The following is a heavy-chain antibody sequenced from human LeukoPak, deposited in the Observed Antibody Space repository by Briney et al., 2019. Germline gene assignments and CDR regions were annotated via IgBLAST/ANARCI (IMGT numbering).Heavy chain of an antibody. CDR1: GYTFTSYG. D-gene: IGHD2-15*01. CDR3: ARDIVVVAAATAPFDY. J-gene: IGHJ4*02. V-gene: IGHV1-18*01. Sequence: ASVKVSCKASGYTFTSYGISWVRQAPGQGLEWMGWISAYNGNTNYAQKLQGRVTMTTDTSTSTAYMELRSLRSDDTAVYYCARDIVVVAAATAPFDYWGQGTLVTVSS. CDR2: ISAYNGNT.